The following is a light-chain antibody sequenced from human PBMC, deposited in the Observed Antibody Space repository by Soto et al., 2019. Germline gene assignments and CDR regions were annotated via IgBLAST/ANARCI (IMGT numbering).Light chain of an antibody. Sequence: EVVMTQSPASLSLSPGERATLSCRASQSVISSYLSWYQQRPGQAPRLFIYGASTRAASVPVRFSGSGSGTDFTLTISSLQPEDSAVYYCHQDYMLPLTFGGGTKVEIK. V-gene: IGKV3D-7*01. CDR3: HQDYMLPLT. J-gene: IGKJ4*01. CDR2: GAS. CDR1: QSVISSY.